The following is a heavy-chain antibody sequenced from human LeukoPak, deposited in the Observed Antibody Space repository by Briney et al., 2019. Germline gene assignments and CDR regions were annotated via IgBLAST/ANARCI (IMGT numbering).Heavy chain of an antibody. V-gene: IGHV4-30-2*01. D-gene: IGHD3-10*01. CDR1: GGSISSGGYS. Sequence: SQTLSLTCAVSGGSISSGGYSWSWIRQPPGKGLEWIGFIHHSGSTYYNPSLKSRVTISVDRSKNQFSLKLSSVTAADTAVYYCATLGSGDYWGQGTLVTVSS. CDR3: ATLGSGDY. J-gene: IGHJ4*02. CDR2: IHHSGST.